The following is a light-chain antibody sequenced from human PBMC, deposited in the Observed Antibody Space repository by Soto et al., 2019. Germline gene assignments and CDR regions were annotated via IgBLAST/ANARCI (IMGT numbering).Light chain of an antibody. CDR3: QQSYSIPIT. CDR1: QSISIY. V-gene: IGKV1-39*01. CDR2: AAS. J-gene: IGKJ5*01. Sequence: DIQMTQSPSSLSASVGDRVTITCRASQSISIYLNWYQQTPGKAPKVLIYAASSFQSGVPSRFSGSGSGTDFTLTISSLQPEDFATYYCQQSYSIPITFGQGTRLEIK.